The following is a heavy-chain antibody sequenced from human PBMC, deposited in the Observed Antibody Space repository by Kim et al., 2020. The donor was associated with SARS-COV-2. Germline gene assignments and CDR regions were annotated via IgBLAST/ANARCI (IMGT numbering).Heavy chain of an antibody. CDR1: GGTFSSYA. CDR2: IIPIFGTA. CDR3: ARAPQHGYYYYYGMDV. J-gene: IGHJ6*02. Sequence: SVKVSCKASGGTFSSYAISWVRQAPGQGLEWMGGIIPIFGTANYAQKFQGRVTITADESTSTAYMELSSLRSEDTAVYYCARAPQHGYYYYYGMDVWGQGTTVTVSS. V-gene: IGHV1-69*13.